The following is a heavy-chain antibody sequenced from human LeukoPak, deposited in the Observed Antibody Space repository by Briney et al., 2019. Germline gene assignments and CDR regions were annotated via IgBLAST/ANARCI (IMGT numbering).Heavy chain of an antibody. CDR1: GFTVSSYY. J-gene: IGHJ4*02. V-gene: IGHV3-53*01. CDR2: IYTGGGR. CDR3: ARGIDY. Sequence: GGSLRLSCAASGFTVSSYYMNWVRQAPGKELEWVSVIYTGGGRYYADSVRGRFTISRDTSKNMVFLQMNSLRVEDTAVYYCARGIDYWGRGTLVTASS.